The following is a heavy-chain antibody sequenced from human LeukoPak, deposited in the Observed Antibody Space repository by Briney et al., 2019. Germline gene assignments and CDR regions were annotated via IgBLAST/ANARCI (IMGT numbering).Heavy chain of an antibody. CDR1: GFTFDDYG. Sequence: PGGSLRLSCAASGFTFDDYGMSWVRQAPGKGLEWVSGINWNGGSTGYADSVKGRFTISRDNAKHSLYLQMNSLRAEDTALYYCARASSYLNWDDAFDIWGQGTMVTVSS. CDR3: ARASSYLNWDDAFDI. D-gene: IGHD1-26*01. J-gene: IGHJ3*02. CDR2: INWNGGST. V-gene: IGHV3-20*04.